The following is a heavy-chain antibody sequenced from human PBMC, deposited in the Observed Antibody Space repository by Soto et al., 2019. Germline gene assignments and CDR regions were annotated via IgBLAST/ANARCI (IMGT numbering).Heavy chain of an antibody. Sequence: SQTLSLTCAISGDSVSSNDATWDWIRQSPSRGLEWLGRTYYTSKWYNDYATSVNSRITSKSDTSKNQFSLQLNSVTPEDTAVYYCARGNYHYYGMDVWGQGTTVTVSS. CDR1: GDSVSSNDAT. CDR2: TYYTSKWYN. CDR3: ARGNYHYYGMDV. V-gene: IGHV6-1*01. J-gene: IGHJ6*01.